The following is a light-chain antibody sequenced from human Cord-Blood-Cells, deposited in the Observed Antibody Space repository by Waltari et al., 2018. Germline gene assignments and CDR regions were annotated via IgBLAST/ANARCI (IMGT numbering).Light chain of an antibody. J-gene: IGLJ2*01. Sequence: SSALTPDPAVSVALGPTVRLTCPGDRPRRYYASWYQQKPGQAPVLVIYGKNNRPSGIPDRFSGSSSGNTASLTITGAQAEDEADYYCNSRDSSGNHVVFGGGTKLTVL. CDR1: RPRRYY. V-gene: IGLV3-19*01. CDR3: NSRDSSGNHVV. CDR2: GKN.